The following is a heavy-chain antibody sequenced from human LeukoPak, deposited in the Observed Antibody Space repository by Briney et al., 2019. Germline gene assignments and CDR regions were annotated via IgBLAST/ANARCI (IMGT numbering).Heavy chain of an antibody. CDR1: GFTFSSYG. CDR3: AKGPGSHYYYYYYMDV. V-gene: IGHV3-30*18. Sequence: PGGSLRLSCAASGFTFSSYGMHWVRQAPGKGLEWVAVISYDGSNKYYADSVKGRFTISRDNSKNTLYLQMNSLRAEDTAVYYCAKGPGSHYYYYYYMDVWGKGTTVTVSS. J-gene: IGHJ6*03. CDR2: ISYDGSNK.